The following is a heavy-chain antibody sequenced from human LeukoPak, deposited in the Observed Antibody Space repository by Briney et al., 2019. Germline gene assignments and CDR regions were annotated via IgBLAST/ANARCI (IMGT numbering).Heavy chain of an antibody. CDR2: INTDGSTT. CDR1: GFTFSNDW. J-gene: IGHJ4*02. Sequence: GGSLRLSCAASGFTFSNDWMHWVRQAPGKGLVWVSRINTDGSTTTYADSVKGRFTISRDTAKNTLYLQMNSLRVEDTAVYYCARGRGGSYHYWGQGTLVTVSS. CDR3: ARGRGGSYHY. D-gene: IGHD1-26*01. V-gene: IGHV3-74*01.